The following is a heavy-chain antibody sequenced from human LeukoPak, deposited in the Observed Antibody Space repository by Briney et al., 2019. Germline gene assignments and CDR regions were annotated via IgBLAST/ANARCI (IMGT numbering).Heavy chain of an antibody. D-gene: IGHD3-10*01. CDR2: VYYSGST. Sequence: SETLSLTCTVYGGSFEHYFWSWIRQPPGKGLEWIGYVYYSGSTDYSPSLKSRLTISADTSQNQFSLRLSSVTAADTAVCYCAGHRRSDGSEYWGQGTLVTVYS. CDR1: GGSFEHYF. CDR3: AGHRRSDGSEY. V-gene: IGHV4-59*01. J-gene: IGHJ4*02.